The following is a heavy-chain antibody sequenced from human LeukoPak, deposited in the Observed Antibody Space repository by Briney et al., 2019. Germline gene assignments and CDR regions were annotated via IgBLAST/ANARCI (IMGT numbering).Heavy chain of an antibody. D-gene: IGHD6-6*01. V-gene: IGHV1-46*01. Sequence: ASVKVSCKASGYTFTSYYMHWVRQAPGQGLEWMGIINPSGGSTSYAQKFQGRVTMTRDTSISTAYMELSRLRSDDTAVYYCARDGSSSDSAFDIWGQGTMVTVSS. CDR3: ARDGSSSDSAFDI. J-gene: IGHJ3*02. CDR2: INPSGGST. CDR1: GYTFTSYY.